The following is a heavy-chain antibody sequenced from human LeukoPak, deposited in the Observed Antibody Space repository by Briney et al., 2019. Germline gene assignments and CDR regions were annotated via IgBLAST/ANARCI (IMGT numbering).Heavy chain of an antibody. CDR2: IYYSGST. CDR1: GGSISSNAYY. CDR3: ASTQGDIAAAGTGFDS. Sequence: SETLSLTCTVSGGSISSNAYYWAWIRQPPGKGLEWIGYIYYSGSTYYNPSLKSRVTISVDTSKNQFSLKLSSVTAADTAVYYCASTQGDIAAAGTGFDSWGQGTLVTVSS. D-gene: IGHD6-13*01. V-gene: IGHV4-30-4*08. J-gene: IGHJ5*01.